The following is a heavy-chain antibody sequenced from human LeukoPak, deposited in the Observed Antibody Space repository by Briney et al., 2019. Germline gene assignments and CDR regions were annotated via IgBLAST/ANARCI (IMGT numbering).Heavy chain of an antibody. D-gene: IGHD2-2*01. CDR1: EFTFTNFW. V-gene: IGHV3-7*01. Sequence: QPGGSLRLSCAASEFTFTNFWMSWVRQAPGKGLEWVANTNRDGSEKYYVDSVEGRVTISRDNAMNFLYLQLNSLRVDDTAVYYCARDSASCRGCAFDIWGQGTVVTVSS. CDR2: TNRDGSEK. CDR3: ARDSASCRGCAFDI. J-gene: IGHJ3*02.